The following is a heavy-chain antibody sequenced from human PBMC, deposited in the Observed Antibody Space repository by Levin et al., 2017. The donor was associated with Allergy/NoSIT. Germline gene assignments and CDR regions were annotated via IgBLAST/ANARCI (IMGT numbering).Heavy chain of an antibody. D-gene: IGHD1-1*01. Sequence: PGGSLRLSCAASGFTFDDYAMHWVRQAPGKGLEWVSGISWNSGSIGYADSVKGRFTISRDNAKNSLYLQMNSLRAEDTALYYCAKEGPWNDAAFDIWGQGTMVTVSS. CDR2: ISWNSGSI. V-gene: IGHV3-9*01. CDR3: AKEGPWNDAAFDI. J-gene: IGHJ3*02. CDR1: GFTFDDYA.